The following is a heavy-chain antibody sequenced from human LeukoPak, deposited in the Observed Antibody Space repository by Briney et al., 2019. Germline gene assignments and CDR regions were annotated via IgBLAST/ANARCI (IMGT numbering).Heavy chain of an antibody. D-gene: IGHD3-3*01. CDR3: ARTWSAYSFDY. V-gene: IGHV1-46*01. CDR2: INPSGGST. J-gene: IGHJ4*02. CDR1: GYTFTNYY. Sequence: ASVKVSCKASGYTFTNYYMHWVRQAPGQGRGWMGVINPSGGSTTYAQRFKGKVTMTRDTSTSTVYMDLSSLRSEDTAVYYCARTWSAYSFDYWGQGTLVTVSS.